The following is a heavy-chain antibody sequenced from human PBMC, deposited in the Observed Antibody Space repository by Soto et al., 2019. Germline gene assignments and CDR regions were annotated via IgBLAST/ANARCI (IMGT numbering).Heavy chain of an antibody. V-gene: IGHV4-30-2*01. CDR1: GGSISSGGYS. CDR2: IYHSGST. J-gene: IGHJ6*02. Sequence: PSETLSLTCAVSGGSISSGGYSWSWIRQPPGKGLEWIGYIYHSGSTYYNPSLKSRVTISVDRSKNQFSLKLSSVTAADTAVYYCARESRGLYYDFWSGSNKLYGMDVWGQGTTVTVSS. CDR3: ARESRGLYYDFWSGSNKLYGMDV. D-gene: IGHD3-3*01.